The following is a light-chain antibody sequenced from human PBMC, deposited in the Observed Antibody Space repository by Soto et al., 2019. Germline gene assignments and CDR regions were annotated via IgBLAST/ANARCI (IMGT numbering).Light chain of an antibody. CDR3: QKYNKAPWK. CDR2: GTS. V-gene: IGKV1-27*01. J-gene: IGKJ1*01. Sequence: DIQMTQSPPSLSASVGDRVTITCRASQDIEGFLSWYKQKPGTAPKLLVYGTSTLQSGVPSRFSGSGWGTDFILTINSLQPEDVATYYCQKYNKAPWKFGQGTKV. CDR1: QDIEGF.